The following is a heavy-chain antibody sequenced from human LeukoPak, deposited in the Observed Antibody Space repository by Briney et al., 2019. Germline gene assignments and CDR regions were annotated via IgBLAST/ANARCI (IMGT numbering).Heavy chain of an antibody. CDR3: ARVQQLADYYYYGMDV. D-gene: IGHD6-13*01. CDR2: IYTSGST. Sequence: SETLSLTCTVSGGSISSYYWSWIRQPAGKGLEWIGRIYTSGSTNYNPSLKSRVTISVDTSKNQFSLKLSSVTAADTAVYYCARVQQLADYYYYGMDVWGQGTTVTVSS. J-gene: IGHJ6*02. CDR1: GGSISSYY. V-gene: IGHV4-4*07.